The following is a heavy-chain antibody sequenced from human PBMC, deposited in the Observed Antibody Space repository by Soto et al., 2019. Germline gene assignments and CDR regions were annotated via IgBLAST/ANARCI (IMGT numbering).Heavy chain of an antibody. J-gene: IGHJ4*02. D-gene: IGHD6-19*01. CDR1: GGYITTSYW. CDR2: IYHSGTT. Sequence: QVHLQESGPGLVKPSGTLSLTCAVSGGYITTSYWWSWVRQPPGKGLEWIGEIYHSGTTNYNPSLKSRVTISVDKSKNQFSLKLRSVTAADTAVYYCARDPAVASQPLFDYWGPGTLVTVS. V-gene: IGHV4-4*02. CDR3: ARDPAVASQPLFDY.